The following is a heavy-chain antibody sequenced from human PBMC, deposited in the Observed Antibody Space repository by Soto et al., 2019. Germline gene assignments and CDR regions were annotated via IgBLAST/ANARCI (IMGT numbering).Heavy chain of an antibody. V-gene: IGHV4-30-4*01. Sequence: SETLSLTCTVSGGSISSGDYYWSWIRQPPGKGLEWIGYIYYSGSTYYNPSLKSRVTISVDTSKNQFSLKLSSVTAADTAVYYCARSGSSWNLREFDSWGQGTLVTVSS. D-gene: IGHD6-13*01. J-gene: IGHJ4*02. CDR3: ARSGSSWNLREFDS. CDR2: IYYSGST. CDR1: GGSISSGDYY.